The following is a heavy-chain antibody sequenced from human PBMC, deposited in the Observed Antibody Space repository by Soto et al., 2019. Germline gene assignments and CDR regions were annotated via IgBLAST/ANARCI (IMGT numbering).Heavy chain of an antibody. CDR2: IYYSGAT. Sequence: SETLSLTCTVSGGSISTYFWSWIRQHPGKGLEWIGYIYYSGATTCNPSLKSRVTISVDTSKNQFSLKLSSVTAADTAVYYCARGMSSAWYGTNYGMDVWGQGTTVTVSS. CDR3: ARGMSSAWYGTNYGMDV. D-gene: IGHD6-19*01. V-gene: IGHV4-59*01. J-gene: IGHJ6*02. CDR1: GGSISTYF.